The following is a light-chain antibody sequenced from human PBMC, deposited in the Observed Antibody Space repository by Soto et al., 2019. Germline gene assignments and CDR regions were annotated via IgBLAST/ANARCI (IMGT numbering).Light chain of an antibody. V-gene: IGKV1-5*03. J-gene: IGKJ1*01. Sequence: DIQMTQSPSSLSASVGDRVTVTCRASQSINNWLAWYQLKPGKAPKLLIYEASSLESGVPSRFSGTGHGTEPTPIISSLQPDDFATYYCQQYNSFSLWTFGQGTKVDIK. CDR2: EAS. CDR1: QSINNW. CDR3: QQYNSFSLWT.